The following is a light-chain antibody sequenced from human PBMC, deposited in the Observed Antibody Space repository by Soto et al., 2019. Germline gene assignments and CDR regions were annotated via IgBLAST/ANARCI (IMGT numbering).Light chain of an antibody. V-gene: IGKV1-5*03. J-gene: IGKJ1*01. CDR1: QSISSW. CDR3: QQYNSYSWT. CDR2: KAS. Sequence: DIQMTQSPPTLSASVGDRVTITCRASQSISSWLAWYQQKPGKAPKLLIYKASSLESGVPSRFSGSGSGTEFTLTISSLQTDDFATYYCQQYNSYSWTFGQGTKVDIK.